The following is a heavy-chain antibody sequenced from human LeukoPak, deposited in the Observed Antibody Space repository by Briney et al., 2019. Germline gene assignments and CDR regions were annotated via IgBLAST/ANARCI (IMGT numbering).Heavy chain of an antibody. CDR1: GYTLTELS. D-gene: IGHD6-19*01. CDR2: FDPEDGET. CDR3: ATVHGAGAVAGTSYFDY. V-gene: IGHV1-24*01. J-gene: IGHJ4*02. Sequence: ASVKVSSKLSGYTLTELSMHWVRHAPEKGLEWMGGFDPEDGETIHAQKCQGRVTMTEDTPTDTAYMELSSLRSEDTAVYYCATVHGAGAVAGTSYFDYWGQGTLVTVSS.